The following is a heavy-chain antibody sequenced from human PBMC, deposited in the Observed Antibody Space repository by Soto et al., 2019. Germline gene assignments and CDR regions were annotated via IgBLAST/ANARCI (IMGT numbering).Heavy chain of an antibody. D-gene: IGHD6-19*01. CDR1: GGSVSSGSYY. Sequence: SETLSLTCTVSGGSVSSGSYYWSWIRQPPGKGLEWIGYIYYSGSTNYNPSLKSRVTISVDTSKNQFSLKLSSVTAADTAVYYCARDRYMEQWLNYFDYWGQGTLVTVS. CDR3: ARDRYMEQWLNYFDY. J-gene: IGHJ4*02. CDR2: IYYSGST. V-gene: IGHV4-61*01.